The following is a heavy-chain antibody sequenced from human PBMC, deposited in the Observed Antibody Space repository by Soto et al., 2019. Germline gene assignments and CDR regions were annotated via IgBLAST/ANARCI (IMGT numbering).Heavy chain of an antibody. CDR3: AKDGVARNGDWDWFDP. V-gene: IGHV3-23*01. Sequence: EVQLLESGGGLVQPGGSVRLSCAASGFTFRNYAMTWVRQAPGKGLEWVSSIHGEGAGTYYADSVKGRFTVSRDDSKETLYLKMSSLRVDDTAVYYCAKDGVARNGDWDWFDPWGQGTLGTVAS. CDR1: GFTFRNYA. D-gene: IGHD6-19*01. CDR2: IHGEGAGT. J-gene: IGHJ5*02.